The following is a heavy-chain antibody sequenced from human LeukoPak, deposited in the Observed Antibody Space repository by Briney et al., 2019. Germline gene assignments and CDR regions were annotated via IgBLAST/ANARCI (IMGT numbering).Heavy chain of an antibody. Sequence: ASVKVSCKASGYTFTSYDINWVRQAPGQGLEWMGWISAYNGNTNYAQKLQGRVTMTTDTSTSTAYMELRSLRSDDTAVYYCARDRIRTYYDFWSGYSEFDYWGQGTLVTVSS. CDR2: ISAYNGNT. CDR1: GYTFTSYD. J-gene: IGHJ4*02. CDR3: ARDRIRTYYDFWSGYSEFDY. V-gene: IGHV1-18*01. D-gene: IGHD3-3*01.